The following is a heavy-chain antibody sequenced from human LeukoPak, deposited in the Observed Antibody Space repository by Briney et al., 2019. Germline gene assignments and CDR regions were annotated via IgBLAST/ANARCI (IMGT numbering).Heavy chain of an antibody. D-gene: IGHD3-22*01. V-gene: IGHV3-23*01. J-gene: IGHJ4*02. CDR1: GFIFSNYA. Sequence: GGSLRLSCAASGFIFSNYAMSWVRQAPGKGLEWVSAIGGSGGSTFYADSVKGRFTISRDNSRKTLYLQMNSLRAEDTAVYYCAKTGGHYYDSSASYYPDYWGQGTLVAVSS. CDR2: IGGSGGST. CDR3: AKTGGHYYDSSASYYPDY.